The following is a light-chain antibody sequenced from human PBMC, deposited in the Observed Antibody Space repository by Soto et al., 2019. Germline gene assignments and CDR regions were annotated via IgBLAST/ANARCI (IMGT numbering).Light chain of an antibody. Sequence: QSALTQPPSVSGSPGQSVTISCTGTSSDVGGYNRVSWYQQPPGAAPKPMISEVSNRPSGVPDRFSGSKSGNTASLIISGLQAEDEADYYCSSFSSSSTVIFGGGTKLTVL. V-gene: IGLV2-18*02. CDR2: EVS. CDR1: SSDVGGYNR. J-gene: IGLJ2*01. CDR3: SSFSSSSTVI.